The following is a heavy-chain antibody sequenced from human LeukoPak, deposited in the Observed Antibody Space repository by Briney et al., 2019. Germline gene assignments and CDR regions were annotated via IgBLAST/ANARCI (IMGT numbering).Heavy chain of an antibody. V-gene: IGHV4-39*07. D-gene: IGHD2-2*01. CDR1: GGSISSGGYY. CDR2: IDSSGST. Sequence: SETLSLTCTVSGGSISSGGYYWSWIRQHPGKGLEWIGSIDSSGSTYYNPSLKSRVTVSVDTSENQFSLKLSSVAAADTAVYFCVRTRLSDHIVPAAERADDACDMWGQGTMVTVSS. CDR3: VRTRLSDHIVPAAERADDACDM. J-gene: IGHJ3*02.